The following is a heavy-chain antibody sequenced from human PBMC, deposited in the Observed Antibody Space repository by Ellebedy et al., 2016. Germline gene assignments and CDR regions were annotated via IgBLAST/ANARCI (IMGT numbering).Heavy chain of an antibody. Sequence: ASVKVSCXTSGYTFTSYGLGWVRQAPGQGLEWMGWVRPHDGYTYSPQRFKGKVTMTADTSTTTTYMTLGSLRSDDTAVYYCARVDMLNGYYYFDSWGQGTLVTVSA. CDR3: ARVDMLNGYYYFDS. D-gene: IGHD3-9*01. J-gene: IGHJ4*02. V-gene: IGHV1-18*04. CDR2: VRPHDGYT. CDR1: GYTFTSYG.